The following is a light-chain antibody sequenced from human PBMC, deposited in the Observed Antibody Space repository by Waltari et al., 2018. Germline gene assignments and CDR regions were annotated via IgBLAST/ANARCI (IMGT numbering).Light chain of an antibody. CDR1: SSTPGSRP. J-gene: IGLJ3*02. CDR3: ATWDDSLNWV. V-gene: IGLV1-44*01. Sequence: QSALTQPPSVSGTPGQRVTITSSGSSSTPGSRPVTWYQQLPGTAPKRLIYGNDHRPSGVPDRFPGSKSGTSASLAISGLQSEDEADYYCATWDDSLNWVFGGGTKLTVL. CDR2: GND.